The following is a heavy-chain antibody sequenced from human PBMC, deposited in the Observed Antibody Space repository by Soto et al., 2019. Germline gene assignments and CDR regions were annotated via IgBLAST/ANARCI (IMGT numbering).Heavy chain of an antibody. V-gene: IGHV1-8*01. J-gene: IGHJ6*02. CDR3: ARTTVTTMEDYGMDV. Sequence: QVQLVQSGAEVKKPGASVKVSCKASGYTFTSYDINWVRQATGQGLEWMGWMNPNSGNTGYAQKFQGRVTMTRNTSISTAYMERSSLRSEDTAVYYCARTTVTTMEDYGMDVWGQGTTVTVSS. CDR2: MNPNSGNT. CDR1: GYTFTSYD. D-gene: IGHD4-4*01.